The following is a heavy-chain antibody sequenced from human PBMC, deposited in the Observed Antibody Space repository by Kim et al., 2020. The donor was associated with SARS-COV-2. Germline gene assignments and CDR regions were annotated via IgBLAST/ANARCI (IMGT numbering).Heavy chain of an antibody. J-gene: IGHJ4*02. Sequence: GGSLRLSCAASGFTFSSYGMHWVRQAPGKGLEWVAVIWYDGSNKYYTDSVKGRFTISRDNSKNTLYLQMNSLRAEDTAVYYCARSAVWFREFHFDYWGQGTLVTVSS. CDR3: ARSAVWFREFHFDY. CDR2: IWYDGSNK. V-gene: IGHV3-33*01. D-gene: IGHD3-10*01. CDR1: GFTFSSYG.